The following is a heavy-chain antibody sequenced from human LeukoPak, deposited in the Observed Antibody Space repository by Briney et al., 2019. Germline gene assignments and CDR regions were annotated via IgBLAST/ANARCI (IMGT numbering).Heavy chain of an antibody. CDR3: AREVPVLHSSGFHAFDI. J-gene: IGHJ3*02. CDR2: IYYSGST. V-gene: IGHV4-31*03. Sequence: SQTLSLTCTVSDDSISSGGYYWSWIRQRPGKGLEWIGYIYYSGSTYYNPSLKSRVTISVDTSRNQFSLKLSSVTAADTAIYYCAREVPVLHSSGFHAFDIWGQGTMVTVSS. CDR1: DDSISSGGYY. D-gene: IGHD3-22*01.